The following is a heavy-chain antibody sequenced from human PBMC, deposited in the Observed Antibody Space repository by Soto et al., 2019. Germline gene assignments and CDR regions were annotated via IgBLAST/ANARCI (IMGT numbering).Heavy chain of an antibody. CDR2: SHYRSKGYN. J-gene: IGHJ4*02. Sequence: DGGSSNSATWNWIRQSPSRGLEWLGRSHYRSKGYNDYAVSVQSRVSISTDTCKNHFSLQLHSVTPVDTAVYYCARDGSRWYFLDYWGQGALVTVSS. CDR3: ARDGSRWYFLDY. D-gene: IGHD6-19*01. V-gene: IGHV6-1*01. CDR1: DGGSSNSAT.